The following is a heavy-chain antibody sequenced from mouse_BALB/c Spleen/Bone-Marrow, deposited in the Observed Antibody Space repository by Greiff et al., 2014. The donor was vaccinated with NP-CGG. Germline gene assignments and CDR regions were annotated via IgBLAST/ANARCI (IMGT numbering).Heavy chain of an antibody. CDR2: IDPANGDT. D-gene: IGHD1-1*01. CDR1: GFNIKDTY. V-gene: IGHV14-3*02. Sequence: EVQLQQSGAELAKPGASVKLSCTASGFNIKDTYMHWVKQRPEQGLEWIGRIDPANGDTKYDPKFQGNATITADTSSNTAYLQLSSLTSEDTAVYYSTKPSFYYGSSYWYFDVWGAGTTVTVSS. CDR3: TKPSFYYGSSYWYFDV. J-gene: IGHJ1*01.